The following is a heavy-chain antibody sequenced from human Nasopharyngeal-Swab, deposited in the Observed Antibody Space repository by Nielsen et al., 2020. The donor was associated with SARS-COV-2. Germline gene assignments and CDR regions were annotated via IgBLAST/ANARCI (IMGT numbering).Heavy chain of an antibody. D-gene: IGHD3-22*01. Sequence: ASVKVSCKASGYSFTTYAVHWVRQAPGQSLEWMGWINPGIGHTKYSHKFQDRVAIARDTSATTVYMELSSLKSEDTAVYYCAREGRSSGSSGFYFDFWGQGALVTVSS. V-gene: IGHV1-3*01. CDR3: AREGRSSGSSGFYFDF. CDR2: INPGIGHT. J-gene: IGHJ4*02. CDR1: GYSFTTYA.